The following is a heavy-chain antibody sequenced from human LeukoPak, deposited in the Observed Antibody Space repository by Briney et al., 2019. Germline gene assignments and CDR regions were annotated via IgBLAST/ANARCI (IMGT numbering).Heavy chain of an antibody. CDR1: GGSFSGYY. J-gene: IGHJ5*02. Sequence: SETLSLTCAVYGGSFSGYYWSWIRQPPGKGLEWIGEINHSGSTNYNPSLKSRVTISVDTSKNQFSLKLSSVTAADTAVYYCVRRLVTNWFDPWGQGTLVTVSS. CDR2: INHSGST. D-gene: IGHD3-9*01. CDR3: VRRLVTNWFDP. V-gene: IGHV4-34*01.